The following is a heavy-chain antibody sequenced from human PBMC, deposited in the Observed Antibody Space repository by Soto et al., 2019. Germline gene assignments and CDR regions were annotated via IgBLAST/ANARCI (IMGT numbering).Heavy chain of an antibody. V-gene: IGHV3-43*01. CDR3: AKGHRMSMVTTPFDS. D-gene: IGHD4-17*01. J-gene: IGHJ4*02. CDR1: GFKFDDYA. CDR2: ITWDGGNA. Sequence: PGGSLRLSCAASGFKFDDYAMNWVRQGPGRGPEWVSLITWDGGNAYYADSVKGRFTISRDNSKNSLYLQMNSLRTEDTAFYFCAKGHRMSMVTTPFDSWGQGTRVTVSS.